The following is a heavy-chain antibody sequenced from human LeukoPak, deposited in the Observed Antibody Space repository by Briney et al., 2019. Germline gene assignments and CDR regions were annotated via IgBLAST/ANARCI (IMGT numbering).Heavy chain of an antibody. V-gene: IGHV3-23*01. CDR1: GFTFSSYA. CDR3: AKDEAYYYDSSGNPMALGMDV. D-gene: IGHD3-22*01. J-gene: IGHJ6*02. Sequence: GGSLRLSCAASGFTFSSYAMSWVRQAPGKGLEWVSAISGSGGSTYYADSVKGRFTISRDNSKNTLYLQMNSLRAEDTAVYYCAKDEAYYYDSSGNPMALGMDVWGQGTTVTVSS. CDR2: ISGSGGST.